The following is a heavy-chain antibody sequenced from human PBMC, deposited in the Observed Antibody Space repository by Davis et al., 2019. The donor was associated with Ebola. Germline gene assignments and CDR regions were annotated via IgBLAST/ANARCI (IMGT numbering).Heavy chain of an antibody. D-gene: IGHD1-26*01. CDR3: ARDRVVGALEGPYYYYGMDV. CDR2: IYSGGST. CDR1: GFTVSSNY. J-gene: IGHJ6*02. V-gene: IGHV3-53*04. Sequence: PGGSLRLSCAASGFTVSSNYMSWVRQAPGKGLEWVSVIYSGGSTYYADSVKGRFTISRHNSKNTLYLQMNSLRAEDTAVYYCARDRVVGALEGPYYYYGMDVWGQGTTVTVSS.